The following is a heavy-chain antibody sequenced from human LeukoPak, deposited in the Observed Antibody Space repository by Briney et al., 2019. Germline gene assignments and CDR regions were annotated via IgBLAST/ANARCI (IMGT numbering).Heavy chain of an antibody. Sequence: GGSLRLSCEASGFIFSSYAMNWVRQAPGKGLEWVSGISGSGSGAYYADSVNGRVTISRDNDKNTLFLQMNSLSAEDTAVYYFAKDKEFGGFKYSSYGMAVWGQGTTLTVSS. CDR2: ISGSGSGA. D-gene: IGHD3-10*01. J-gene: IGHJ6*02. V-gene: IGHV3-23*01. CDR3: AKDKEFGGFKYSSYGMAV. CDR1: GFIFSSYA.